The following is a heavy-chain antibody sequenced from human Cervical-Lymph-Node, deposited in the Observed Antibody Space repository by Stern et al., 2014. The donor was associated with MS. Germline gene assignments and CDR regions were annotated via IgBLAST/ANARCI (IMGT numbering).Heavy chain of an antibody. D-gene: IGHD3-22*01. CDR1: GGSISSGDYY. V-gene: IGHV4-30-4*01. Sequence: QVQLVESGPGLVKPSQTLSLTCTVSGGSISSGDYYWSWLRQPPGKGLEWIGYIYYSGSTYYNPSLKSRVTISVDTSKNQFSLKLSSVTAADTAVYYCARDSSGYYLILDYWGQGTLVTVSS. CDR3: ARDSSGYYLILDY. J-gene: IGHJ4*02. CDR2: IYYSGST.